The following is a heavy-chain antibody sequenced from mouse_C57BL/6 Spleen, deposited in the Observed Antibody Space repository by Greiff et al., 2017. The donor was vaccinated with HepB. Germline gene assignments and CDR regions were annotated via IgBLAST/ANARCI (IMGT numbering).Heavy chain of an antibody. D-gene: IGHD1-1*01. CDR2: IDPSDSYT. J-gene: IGHJ4*01. Sequence: VQLQQPGAELVRPGTSVKLSCKASGYTFTSYWMHWVKQRPGQGLEWIGVIDPSDSYTNYNQKFKGKATLTVDTSSSTAYMQLSSLTSEDSAVYYCARWYYGSSYGYYAMDYWGQGTSVTVSS. CDR1: GYTFTSYW. CDR3: ARWYYGSSYGYYAMDY. V-gene: IGHV1-59*01.